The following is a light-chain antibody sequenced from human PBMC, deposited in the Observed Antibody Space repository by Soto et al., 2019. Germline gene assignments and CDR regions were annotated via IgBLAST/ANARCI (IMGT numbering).Light chain of an antibody. CDR2: GNS. J-gene: IGLJ1*01. V-gene: IGLV1-40*01. Sequence: QSVLTPPPSVSGAPGQSVTISCTGSSSNIGAGYDVHWYQQLPGTAPKLLIYGNSNRPSGVPDRFSGSKSGTSASLAITGLQAEDEADYYCQSYDSSLRVFGTGTKVTVL. CDR3: QSYDSSLRV. CDR1: SSNIGAGYD.